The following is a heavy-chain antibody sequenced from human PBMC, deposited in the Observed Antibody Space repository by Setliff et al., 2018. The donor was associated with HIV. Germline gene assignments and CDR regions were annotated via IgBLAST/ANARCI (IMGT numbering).Heavy chain of an antibody. CDR2: INTDGSSR. CDR1: GFTFRSNW. CDR3: ARLRPYNSALDY. J-gene: IGHJ4*02. D-gene: IGHD3-10*01. V-gene: IGHV3-74*01. Sequence: GSLRLSCAASGFTFRSNWMHWVRQAPGKGLVWVSRINTDGSSRSYADSVKGRFTISRDNAKNTLYLQMNSLRPEDTAVYYCARLRPYNSALDYWGQGTLVTVSS.